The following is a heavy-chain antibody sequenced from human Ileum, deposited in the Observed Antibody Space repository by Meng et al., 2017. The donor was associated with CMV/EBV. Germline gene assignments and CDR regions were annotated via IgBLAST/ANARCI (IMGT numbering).Heavy chain of an antibody. D-gene: IGHD6-13*01. Sequence: GESLNISCAASGFTFDSYWMSWVRQVPGQVPEFVANINQDGSIKSYLESVKGRFTISRDNAKASFYLQMNNLRPEDTAVYYCARDPGYSSFDYWGQGKVVTVSS. V-gene: IGHV3-7*03. CDR1: GFTFDSYW. J-gene: IGHJ4*02. CDR2: INQDGSIK. CDR3: ARDPGYSSFDY.